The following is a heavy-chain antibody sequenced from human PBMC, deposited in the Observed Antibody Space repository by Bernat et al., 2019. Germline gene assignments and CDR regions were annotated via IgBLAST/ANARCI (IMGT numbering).Heavy chain of an antibody. CDR2: ISDYNGNT. Sequence: QVQLVQSGAEVKKPGASVKVSCKASGYTFTSYGISWVRQAPGQGLEWMGWISDYNGNTNYAQKLQGRVTMTTDTSTSTAYMELRSLRSDDTAVYYCARDPSGWERLHGYWYFDLWGRGTLVTVSS. V-gene: IGHV1-18*01. D-gene: IGHD1-26*01. CDR1: GYTFTSYG. J-gene: IGHJ2*01. CDR3: ARDPSGWERLHGYWYFDL.